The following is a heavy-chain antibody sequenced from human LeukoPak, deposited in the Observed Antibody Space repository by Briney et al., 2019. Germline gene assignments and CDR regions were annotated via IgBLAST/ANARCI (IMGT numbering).Heavy chain of an antibody. V-gene: IGHV3-74*01. CDR3: ARDHYYDSSGYSPDFDY. CDR2: INSDGSST. D-gene: IGHD3-22*01. J-gene: IGHJ4*02. CDR1: GFTFSSYW. Sequence: GGSLRLSCAASGFTFSSYWMHWVRQAPGKGLVWVSRINSDGSSTSYADSVKGRFTISRDNAKNTLYLQMNSLRAEDTAVYYCARDHYYDSSGYSPDFDYWGQGTLVTVSS.